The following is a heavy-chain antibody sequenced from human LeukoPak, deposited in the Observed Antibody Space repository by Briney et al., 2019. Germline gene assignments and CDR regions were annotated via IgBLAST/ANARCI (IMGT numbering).Heavy chain of an antibody. V-gene: IGHV4-34*01. CDR2: INHSGST. D-gene: IGHD6-6*01. J-gene: IGHJ4*02. CDR3: ARALPSSSDPFDH. CDR1: GGSFSGYY. Sequence: SETLSLTCAVYGGSFSGYYWSWIRQPPGKGLEWIGEINHSGSTNYNPSLKSRVTISVDTSKNQFSLKLSSVTAADTAVYYCARALPSSSDPFDHWGQGTLVTVSS.